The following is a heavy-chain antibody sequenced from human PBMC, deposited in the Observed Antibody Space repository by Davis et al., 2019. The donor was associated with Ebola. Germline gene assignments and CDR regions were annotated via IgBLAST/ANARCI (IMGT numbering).Heavy chain of an antibody. Sequence: GESLKISCESSEFTFSNYWIAWVRQMPGKGPEWMGIIYPADSDTRYSPSFEGQVTISVDKSINTAYLQWSSLKASDTAMYYCARQWGIGTKPYFDNWGQGTLVTVSS. V-gene: IGHV5-51*01. CDR1: EFTFSNYW. J-gene: IGHJ4*02. D-gene: IGHD6-13*01. CDR3: ARQWGIGTKPYFDN. CDR2: IYPADSDT.